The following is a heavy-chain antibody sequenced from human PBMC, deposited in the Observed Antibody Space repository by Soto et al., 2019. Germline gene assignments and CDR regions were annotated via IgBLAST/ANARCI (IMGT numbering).Heavy chain of an antibody. Sequence: VQLVQSGGGLVKPGGSLRLSCEASGFTFSSYSMNWVRQAPGTGLEWVSSVSSSSSYIYYADSLKGRFTISRDNAKNSLYLQMNSLRVADTAVYYGARGGDSSGSWPRYWGQGTLVTVSS. D-gene: IGHD3-22*01. V-gene: IGHV3-21*01. CDR2: VSSSSSYI. CDR3: ARGGDSSGSWPRY. CDR1: GFTFSSYS. J-gene: IGHJ4*02.